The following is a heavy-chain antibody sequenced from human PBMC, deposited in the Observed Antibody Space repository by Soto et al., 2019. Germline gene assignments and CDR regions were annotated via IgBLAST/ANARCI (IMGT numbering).Heavy chain of an antibody. CDR3: ARVLPPPNYYDSSGYRHDAFDI. CDR2: IIPIFGTA. Sequence: GASVKVSCKASGGTFSSYAISWVRQAPGQGLEWMGGIIPIFGTANYAQKFQGRVTITADESTSTAYMELSSLRSEDTAVYYCARVLPPPNYYDSSGYRHDAFDIWGQGTMVTVSS. D-gene: IGHD3-22*01. J-gene: IGHJ3*02. CDR1: GGTFSSYA. V-gene: IGHV1-69*13.